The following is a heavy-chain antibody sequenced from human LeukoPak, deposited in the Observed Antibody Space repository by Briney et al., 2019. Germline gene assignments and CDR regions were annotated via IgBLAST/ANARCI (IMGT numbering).Heavy chain of an antibody. Sequence: ASVKVSCKASGYTFTSYGISWVRQAPGQGLEWMGWMNPNSGNTGYAQKFQGRVTMTRNTSISTAYMELSSLRSEDTAVYYCARSCSSTSCYMGYYYYYGMDVWGQGTTVTVSS. J-gene: IGHJ6*02. D-gene: IGHD2-2*02. CDR3: ARSCSSTSCYMGYYYYYGMDV. CDR1: GYTFTSYG. CDR2: MNPNSGNT. V-gene: IGHV1-8*02.